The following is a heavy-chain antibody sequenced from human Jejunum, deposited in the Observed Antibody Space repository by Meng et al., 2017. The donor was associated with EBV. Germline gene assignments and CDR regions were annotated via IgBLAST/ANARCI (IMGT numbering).Heavy chain of an antibody. Sequence: EVQVLESGGGLVQPGGYLRLSCVASGFTFSTYSMTWVRQAPGKGLEWVSAITGSGGSTYYAHALKGRFTISGDSSKNTVYLHMNSLRAEDTAIYYCAKEATVSYVGYYFDHWGQGPLVTVAS. J-gene: IGHJ4*02. CDR2: ITGSGGST. V-gene: IGHV3-23*01. D-gene: IGHD4-17*01. CDR1: GFTFSTYS. CDR3: AKEATVSYVGYYFDH.